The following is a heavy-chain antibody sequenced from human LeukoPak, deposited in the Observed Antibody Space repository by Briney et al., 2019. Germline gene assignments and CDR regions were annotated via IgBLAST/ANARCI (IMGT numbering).Heavy chain of an antibody. CDR1: GGSISSGDYY. J-gene: IGHJ3*02. D-gene: IGHD2-8*01. Sequence: SETLSLTCTVSGGSISSGDYYWSWIRQPAGKGLEWIGRVYSSGSTNHNPSLKSRVTISTDTSKNQFSLKLSSVTGADTAVYYCASTGTNGGAFDIWGQGTMVTVSS. CDR2: VYSSGST. V-gene: IGHV4-61*02. CDR3: ASTGTNGGAFDI.